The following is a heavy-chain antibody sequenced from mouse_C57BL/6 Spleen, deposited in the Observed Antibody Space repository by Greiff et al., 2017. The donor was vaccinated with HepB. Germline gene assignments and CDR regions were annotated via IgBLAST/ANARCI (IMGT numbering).Heavy chain of an antibody. CDR1: GFTFSSYA. CDR2: ISSGGDYI. D-gene: IGHD1-1*01. J-gene: IGHJ3*01. CDR3: TREEENFGSSAAWFAY. Sequence: DVMLVESGEGLVKPGGSLKLSCAASGFTFSSYAMSWVRQTPEKRLEWVAYISSGGDYIYYADTVKGRFTISRDNARNTLYLQMSSLKSEDTAMYYCTREEENFGSSAAWFAYWGQGTLVTVSA. V-gene: IGHV5-9-1*02.